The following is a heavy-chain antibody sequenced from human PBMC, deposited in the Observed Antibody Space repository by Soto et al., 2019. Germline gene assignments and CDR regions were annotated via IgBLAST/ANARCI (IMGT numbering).Heavy chain of an antibody. Sequence: SVKVSCKASGGTFSKYSISWVRQAPGQGLEWMGGIIPMFGTANYAQKFQGRVTITADESTSTAYMELSSLRSEDTAVYYCARQFDYDSSGYYYAYWGQVTLVTVSS. J-gene: IGHJ4*02. V-gene: IGHV1-69*13. CDR2: IIPMFGTA. CDR3: ARQFDYDSSGYYYAY. D-gene: IGHD3-22*01. CDR1: GGTFSKYS.